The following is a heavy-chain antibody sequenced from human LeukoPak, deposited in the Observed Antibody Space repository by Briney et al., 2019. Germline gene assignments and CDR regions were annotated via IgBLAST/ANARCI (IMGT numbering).Heavy chain of an antibody. D-gene: IGHD2-2*01. V-gene: IGHV4-34*01. Sequence: SEPLSLTCAVYGGSFSGYYWSWIRQPPGKGLEWMGEIKHSGSTNYNPSLKTRVTISVDTSKSQFSLKLSSVTAADTAVYYCARLIVVVPAASGDMDVWGKGTTVTVSS. CDR2: IKHSGST. CDR3: ARLIVVVPAASGDMDV. J-gene: IGHJ6*03. CDR1: GGSFSGYY.